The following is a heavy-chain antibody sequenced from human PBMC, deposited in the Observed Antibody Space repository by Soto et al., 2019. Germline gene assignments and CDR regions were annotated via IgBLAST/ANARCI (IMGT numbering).Heavy chain of an antibody. Sequence: EVQLLESGGGLVQPGGSLPLSCTASGFNTRFYSMSWVRQTQGKGLEWFAALSRSGGATYYADSVRGRFTNSRDASKVTLFLQMGNLRAEDAALYYCSKGEMSTIRNSFDPGRQGTLVTVSS. J-gene: IGHJ5*02. V-gene: IGHV3-23*01. CDR1: GFNTRFYS. CDR2: LSRSGGAT. CDR3: SKGEMSTIRNSFDP. D-gene: IGHD1-7*01.